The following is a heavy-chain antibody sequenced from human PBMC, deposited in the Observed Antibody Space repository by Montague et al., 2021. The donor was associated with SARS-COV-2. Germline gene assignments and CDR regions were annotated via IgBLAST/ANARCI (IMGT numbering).Heavy chain of an antibody. CDR3: ARGSGWMGNAFDI. CDR2: IYYSGST. D-gene: IGHD6-19*01. V-gene: IGHV4-59*01. Sequence: SETLSLICTVSGGSISSYYWSWIRQPPGKGLEWIGYIYYSGSTNYNPSLKSRVTISVDTSENQFSLKLSSVTAADTAVYYCARGSGWMGNAFDIWGQGTMVTVSS. J-gene: IGHJ3*02. CDR1: GGSISSYY.